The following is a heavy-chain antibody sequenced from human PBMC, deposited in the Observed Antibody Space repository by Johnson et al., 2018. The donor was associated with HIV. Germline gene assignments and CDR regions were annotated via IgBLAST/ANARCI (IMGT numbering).Heavy chain of an antibody. CDR3: ARGVKQQLSVVDAFDI. CDR1: GFIFSSYT. J-gene: IGHJ3*02. D-gene: IGHD6-13*01. V-gene: IGHV3-30-3*01. Sequence: QMLLVESGGGLVQPGGSLRLSCAASGFIFSSYTMYWVRQAPGKGLEWVALISHEGLNKYYADSVKGRFTISRDNSKNRLYLQMNSLRAEDTAVYFCARGVKQQLSVVDAFDIWGQGTMVTVSS. CDR2: ISHEGLNK.